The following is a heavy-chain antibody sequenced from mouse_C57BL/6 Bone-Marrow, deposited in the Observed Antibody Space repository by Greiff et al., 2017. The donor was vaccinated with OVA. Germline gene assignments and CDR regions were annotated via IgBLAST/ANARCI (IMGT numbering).Heavy chain of an antibody. CDR3: ARTRSGYVPFAY. Sequence: VQLQQSGPELVKPGASVKISCKASGYAFSSSWMNWVKQRPGKGLEWIGWIYPGDGDTNYNGKFKGKVTLAADKSSSTAYLQLSSLTSEDSAVYYCARTRSGYVPFAYWGHGTLVTVSA. CDR1: GYAFSSSW. J-gene: IGHJ3*01. D-gene: IGHD3-1*01. V-gene: IGHV1-82*01. CDR2: IYPGDGDT.